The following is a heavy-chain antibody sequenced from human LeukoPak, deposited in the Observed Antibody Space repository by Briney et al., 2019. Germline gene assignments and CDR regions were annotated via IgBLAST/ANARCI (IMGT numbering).Heavy chain of an antibody. CDR3: ARGNIGPVY. J-gene: IGHJ4*02. V-gene: IGHV1-69*04. CDR2: IIPILGIA. D-gene: IGHD1/OR15-1a*01. CDR1: GGTFSSYA. Sequence: SVKVSCKASGGTFSSYAISWVRQAPGRGLEWMGRIIPILGIANYAQKFQGRVTITADKSTSTAYMELSSLRSEHTAVYSCARGNIGPVYWGQGTLVTVSS.